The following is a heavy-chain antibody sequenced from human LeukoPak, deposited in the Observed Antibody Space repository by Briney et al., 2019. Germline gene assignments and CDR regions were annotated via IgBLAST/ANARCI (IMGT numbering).Heavy chain of an antibody. CDR2: IYYSGST. CDR1: GFTFSNAW. D-gene: IGHD1-26*01. V-gene: IGHV4-59*01. Sequence: GSLRLSCAASGFTFSNAWMSWVRQPPGKGLEWIGYIYYSGSTNYNPSLKSRVTISVDTSKNQFSLKLSSVTAADTAVYYCARAKSGSYYWFDPWGQGTLVTVSS. J-gene: IGHJ5*02. CDR3: ARAKSGSYYWFDP.